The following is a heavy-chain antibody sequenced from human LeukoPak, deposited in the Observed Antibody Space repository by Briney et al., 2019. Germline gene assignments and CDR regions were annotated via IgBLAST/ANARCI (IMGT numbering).Heavy chain of an antibody. V-gene: IGHV3-48*03. Sequence: GGSLRLSCAASGFTFSSYEMNWVRQAPGKGLEWVSYISSSGSTIYYADSVKGRFTISRDNAKNSLYLQMNSLRVEDTAVYYCARGADDYGDYENAFDIWGQGTMVTVSS. CDR2: ISSSGSTI. CDR3: ARGADDYGDYENAFDI. D-gene: IGHD4-17*01. CDR1: GFTFSSYE. J-gene: IGHJ3*02.